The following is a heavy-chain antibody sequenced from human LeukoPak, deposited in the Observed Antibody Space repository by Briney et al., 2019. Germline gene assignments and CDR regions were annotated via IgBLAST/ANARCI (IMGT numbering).Heavy chain of an antibody. CDR2: IQYDGSRK. Sequence: GGSLRLSCATSGFTFSTSDMHWVRQAPGKGLEWVSFIQYDGSRKNYVDSVKGRFTISRDNAKNSLYLQMNSLRAEDTAVYYCARWYYYDSGGLYYGSFDYWGQGTLVTVSS. CDR3: ARWYYYDSGGLYYGSFDY. CDR1: GFTFSTSD. V-gene: IGHV3-33*05. D-gene: IGHD3-22*01. J-gene: IGHJ4*02.